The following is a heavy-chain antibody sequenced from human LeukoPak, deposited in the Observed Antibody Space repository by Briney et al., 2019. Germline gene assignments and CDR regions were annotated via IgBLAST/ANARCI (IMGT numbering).Heavy chain of an antibody. CDR1: GGTFSSYA. CDR2: IIPIFGTA. Sequence: ASVKVSCKASGGTFSSYAISWVRQAPGQGLEWMGGIIPIFGTANYAQKFQGRVTITADESTSTAYMELSSLRSEDTAVYYCARLGPERFDPWGQGTLVTDSS. J-gene: IGHJ5*02. CDR3: ARLGPERFDP. V-gene: IGHV1-69*13. D-gene: IGHD5-24*01.